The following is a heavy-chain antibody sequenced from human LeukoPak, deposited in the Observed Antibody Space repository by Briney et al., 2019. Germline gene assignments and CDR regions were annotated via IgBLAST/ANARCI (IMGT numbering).Heavy chain of an antibody. Sequence: PGGSLRLSCAASGFTFNNYGMHWVRQAPGKGLEWVAVIWYDGSNKYLADSVNGRFTISRDNSKHTLYLQMNSLRAEDTAIYYCARDYIVTTMKGFDYWGQGTLVTVSS. CDR1: GFTFNNYG. CDR2: IWYDGSNK. V-gene: IGHV3-33*01. CDR3: ARDYIVTTMKGFDY. D-gene: IGHD5-12*01. J-gene: IGHJ4*02.